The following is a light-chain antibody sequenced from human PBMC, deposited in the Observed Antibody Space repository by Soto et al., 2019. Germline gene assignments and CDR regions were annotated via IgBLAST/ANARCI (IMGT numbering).Light chain of an antibody. CDR1: QSVSSN. CDR2: GVY. CDR3: QQYHSWPPRT. Sequence: IGLTQSAGAMSLSPGDRATLYCRASQSVSSNLAWYQQKPGQAPRLLIYGVYTRAPGIPARFSGSGSGTEFTLTISSLQSERSAVYCCQQYHSWPPRTFGQGTKVDIK. J-gene: IGKJ1*01. V-gene: IGKV3D-15*01.